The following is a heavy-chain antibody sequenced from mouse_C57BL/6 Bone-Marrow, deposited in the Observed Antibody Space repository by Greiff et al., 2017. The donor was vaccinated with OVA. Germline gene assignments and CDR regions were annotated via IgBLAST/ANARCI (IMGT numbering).Heavy chain of an antibody. J-gene: IGHJ1*03. CDR1: GFTFSSYA. CDR2: ISDGGSYT. V-gene: IGHV5-4*01. D-gene: IGHD2-5*01. Sequence: EVNLVESGGGLVKPGGSLKLSCAASGFTFSSYAMSWVRQTPEKRLEWVATISDGGSYTYYPDNVKGRFTISRDNAKNNLYLQMSHLKSEDTAMYYCAREGVTPYWYFDVWGTGTTVTVSS. CDR3: AREGVTPYWYFDV.